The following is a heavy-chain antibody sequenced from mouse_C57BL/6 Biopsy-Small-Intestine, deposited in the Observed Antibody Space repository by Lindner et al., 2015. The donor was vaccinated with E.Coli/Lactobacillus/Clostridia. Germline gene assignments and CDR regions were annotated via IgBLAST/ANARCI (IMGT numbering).Heavy chain of an antibody. J-gene: IGHJ2*01. CDR3: TRSSFDYDGC. Sequence: VQLQESGPELVKPGASVKISCKTSGYAFSSSWMNWVKQRPGKGLEWIGRIYPGDGDTNYNGKSKGKATLTADKSSSTAYMQLGSLTSEDSAVYFCTRSSFDYDGCWGQGTTLTVSS. D-gene: IGHD2-4*01. V-gene: IGHV1-82*01. CDR2: IYPGDGDT. CDR1: GYAFSSSW.